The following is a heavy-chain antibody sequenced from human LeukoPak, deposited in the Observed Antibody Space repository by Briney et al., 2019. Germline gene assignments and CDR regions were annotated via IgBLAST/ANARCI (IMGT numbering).Heavy chain of an antibody. CDR1: GYTFTGYY. D-gene: IGHD6-13*01. Sequence: ASVKVSCKASGYTFTGYYMHWVRQAPGQGLEWMGIINPSGGSTSYAQKFQGRVTMTRDMSTSTVYMELSSLRSEDTAVYYCARDSSSWRRFDYWGQGTLVTVSS. CDR2: INPSGGST. V-gene: IGHV1-46*01. CDR3: ARDSSSWRRFDY. J-gene: IGHJ4*02.